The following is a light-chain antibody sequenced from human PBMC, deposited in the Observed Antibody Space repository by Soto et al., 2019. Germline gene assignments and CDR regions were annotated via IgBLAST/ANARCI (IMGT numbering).Light chain of an antibody. CDR2: AAS. Sequence: DIQLTQSPSFLSASVGDRVTITCRASQGISSYLAWYQQKPGKAPKLLIYAASTLQSGVPSRFSGSGSGTEFTLTNSSRQPEDFATYYCQQLNSYPLTFGGGTKVEIK. J-gene: IGKJ4*01. V-gene: IGKV1-9*01. CDR3: QQLNSYPLT. CDR1: QGISSY.